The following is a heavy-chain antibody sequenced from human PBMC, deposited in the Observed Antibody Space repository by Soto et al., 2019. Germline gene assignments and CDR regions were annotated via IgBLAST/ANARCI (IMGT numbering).Heavy chain of an antibody. D-gene: IGHD3-10*01. V-gene: IGHV3-7*03. Sequence: EVQLVESGGGLVQPGGSLRLSCAASGFTFSNYWMSWVRQAPGKGLEWVANIKQDGSEKYYVDSVKGRFTMSRDNAKNSLYLQMNSLRAEDTAVYYCVRDSEMGSYFDYWGQGTLVTVSS. CDR3: VRDSEMGSYFDY. CDR1: GFTFSNYW. CDR2: IKQDGSEK. J-gene: IGHJ4*02.